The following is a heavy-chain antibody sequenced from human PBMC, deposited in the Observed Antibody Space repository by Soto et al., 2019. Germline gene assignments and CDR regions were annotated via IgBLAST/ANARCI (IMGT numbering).Heavy chain of an antibody. D-gene: IGHD1-1*01. CDR1: GGSLTSGSYY. V-gene: IGHV4-61*03. CDR2: IYYNGNT. Sequence: QVQLQESGPGLVKPWETLSLTCTVSGGSLTSGSYYWTWIRQPPGKGLEWIGYIYYNGNTKYSPSLKSRVTISQDTSKNHFSLTLTSVAAADTAVDFCARDAPQGGTMGYTYGMDVWGQGTTVTVSS. J-gene: IGHJ6*02. CDR3: ARDAPQGGTMGYTYGMDV.